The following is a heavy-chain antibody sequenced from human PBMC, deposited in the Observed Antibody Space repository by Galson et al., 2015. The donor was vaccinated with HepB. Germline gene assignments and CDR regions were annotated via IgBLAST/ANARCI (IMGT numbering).Heavy chain of an antibody. J-gene: IGHJ4*02. CDR1: GFTFSSYG. CDR2: IWYDGSNK. CDR3: ARDDGDY. Sequence: SLRLSCAASGFTFSSYGMHWVRQAPGKGLEWVAVIWYDGSNKYYADSVKGRFTISRDNAKNSLYLQMNSLRAEDTAMYYCARDDGDYWGRGTLVTVSS. V-gene: IGHV3-33*01.